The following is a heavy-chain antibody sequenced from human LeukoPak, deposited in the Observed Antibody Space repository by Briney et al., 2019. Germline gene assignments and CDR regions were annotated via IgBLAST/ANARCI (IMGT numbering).Heavy chain of an antibody. D-gene: IGHD1-14*01. CDR1: GFTLSNYW. CDR3: ARNRAAHDY. CDR2: INQDGSEI. J-gene: IGHJ4*02. V-gene: IGHV3-7*05. Sequence: PGGSLRLSCAISGFTLSNYWMTWVRQAPGKGLEWVASINQDGSEINYVDSVEGRFTISRDNAKNSLYLQMNSLRAEDTAVYYCARNRAAHDYWGQGILVTVSS.